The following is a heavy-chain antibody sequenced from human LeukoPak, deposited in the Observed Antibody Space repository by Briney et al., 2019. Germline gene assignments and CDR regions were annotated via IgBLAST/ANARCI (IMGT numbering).Heavy chain of an antibody. J-gene: IGHJ6*03. CDR3: ATQPYYYDSSGYPSPYYYMDV. V-gene: IGHV4-59*01. CDR2: IHYTGTT. Sequence: SETLSLTCTVSGASISSSYWSWIRQPPGKGLEWIGYIHYTGTTNYNPSLKSRVAMSVDTSKSQFSLKLSSVTAADTAVYYCATQPYYYDSSGYPSPYYYMDVWGKGTTVTVSS. D-gene: IGHD3-22*01. CDR1: GASISSSY.